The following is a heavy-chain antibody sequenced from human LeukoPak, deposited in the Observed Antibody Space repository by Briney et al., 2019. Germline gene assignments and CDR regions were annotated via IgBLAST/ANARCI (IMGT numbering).Heavy chain of an antibody. D-gene: IGHD3-22*01. V-gene: IGHV4-59*08. CDR1: GGSISSYY. CDR3: ASVLYYYDSSGPAGWFDP. CDR2: IYYSGST. J-gene: IGHJ5*02. Sequence: PSETLSLTCTVSGGSISSYYWSWIRQPPGKGLEWIGYIYYSGSTNYNPSLKSRVTISVDTSKNQFSLKLSSVTAADTAVYYCASVLYYYDSSGPAGWFDPWGQGTLVTVSS.